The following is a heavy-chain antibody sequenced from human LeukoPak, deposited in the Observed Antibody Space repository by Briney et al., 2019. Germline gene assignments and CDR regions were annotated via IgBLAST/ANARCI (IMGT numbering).Heavy chain of an antibody. CDR1: GFTFSNSG. D-gene: IGHD6-19*01. V-gene: IGHV3-30*02. CDR2: IRSDANNK. Sequence: GGSLRLSCAASGFTFSNSGMHWVRQAPGKGLEWVAFIRSDANNKYYADSMKGRFTISRDNSKNTLYLQMNSLRAEDTAVYYCTRDPPTAVAALGRGNYFDDWGQGTLATVSS. CDR3: TRDPPTAVAALGRGNYFDD. J-gene: IGHJ4*02.